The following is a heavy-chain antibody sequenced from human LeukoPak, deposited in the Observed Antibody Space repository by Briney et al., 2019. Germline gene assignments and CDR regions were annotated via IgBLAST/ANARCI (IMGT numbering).Heavy chain of an antibody. D-gene: IGHD2-2*01. CDR2: ISGSGGSI. V-gene: IGHV3-23*01. J-gene: IGHJ4*02. Sequence: PGGPLRLSCAASGFTFSSYAMNWVRRAPGKGLEWLSIISGSGGSIYYAVSVKGRFTISRDNSKNTLYLQMNSLRAEDTAIYYCAKGAEGPAAVQSFFDFWGQGTLVTVSS. CDR3: AKGAEGPAAVQSFFDF. CDR1: GFTFSSYA.